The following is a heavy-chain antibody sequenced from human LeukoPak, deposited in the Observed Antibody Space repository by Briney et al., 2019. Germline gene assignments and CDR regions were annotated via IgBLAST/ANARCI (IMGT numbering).Heavy chain of an antibody. CDR2: IKEDGSEE. CDR3: ARDWLAGNPYHAFDL. J-gene: IGHJ3*01. CDR1: GFTFSSYW. V-gene: IGHV3-7*01. Sequence: GGSLRLSCAASGFTFSSYWMSWVRQAPGKGLECVANIKEDGSEEYYVDSVKGRFSISRDNAKNSLYLQMNSLRAEDTAVYYCARDWLAGNPYHAFDLWGKGTMVTVAS. D-gene: IGHD3-22*01.